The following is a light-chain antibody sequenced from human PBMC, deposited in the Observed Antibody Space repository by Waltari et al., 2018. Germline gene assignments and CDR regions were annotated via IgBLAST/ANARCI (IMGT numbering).Light chain of an antibody. Sequence: QSVLTQAPSVSAAPGQTVTISCSGSTPNIGNNYVSWYQQFPGTAPKIVIYEDNRRPSGIPDRFSGSQSGASATLGITGLQTGDEADYYCGSWDSSLGIGVLGGGTRLTVL. CDR1: TPNIGNNY. V-gene: IGLV1-51*01. CDR2: EDN. CDR3: GSWDSSLGIGV. J-gene: IGLJ3*02.